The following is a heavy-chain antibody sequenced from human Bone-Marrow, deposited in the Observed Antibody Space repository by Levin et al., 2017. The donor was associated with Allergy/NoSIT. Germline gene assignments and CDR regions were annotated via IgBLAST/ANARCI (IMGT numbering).Heavy chain of an antibody. V-gene: IGHV3-7*04. J-gene: IGHJ4*02. Sequence: AGGSLRLSCAASGFTFSSYWMSWVRQAPGKGLEGVANIKQDGGGKYYVDSVKGRFTISRDNAKNSLYLQMNSLRAEDTAVYYCARGLFVTWWVEYSSSWYGYYFDYWGQGTLVTVSS. CDR3: ARGLFVTWWVEYSSSWYGYYFDY. CDR1: GFTFSSYW. D-gene: IGHD6-13*01. CDR2: IKQDGGGK.